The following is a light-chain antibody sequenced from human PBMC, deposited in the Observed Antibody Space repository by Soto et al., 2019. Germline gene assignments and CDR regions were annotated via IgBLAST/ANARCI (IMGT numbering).Light chain of an antibody. V-gene: IGKV3-20*01. CDR1: QSVASSN. CDR3: HHYGCSPYI. J-gene: IGKJ2*01. CDR2: GAT. Sequence: IVLPQSPGTVSLSPGETATLSCRASQSVASSNLAWYQQRPGQAPSLLIYGATNRAAGIAEKFSGSASGAGFRLTISRLEPEDLAVYYCHHYGCSPYIFGQGTKLEIK.